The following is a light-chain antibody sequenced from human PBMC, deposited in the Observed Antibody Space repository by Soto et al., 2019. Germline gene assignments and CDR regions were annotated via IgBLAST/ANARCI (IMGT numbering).Light chain of an antibody. CDR3: HQYENWPQT. Sequence: VLTQKPGTLSLSPGERATLSCRASQSVSFYVAWYQQKPGQAPRLLIHGASTRATGIPARFSGSGSGTEFTLTISSLQSEDFALYYCHQYENWPQTFGQRSMADVK. CDR1: QSVSFY. J-gene: IGKJ1*01. CDR2: GAS. V-gene: IGKV3-15*01.